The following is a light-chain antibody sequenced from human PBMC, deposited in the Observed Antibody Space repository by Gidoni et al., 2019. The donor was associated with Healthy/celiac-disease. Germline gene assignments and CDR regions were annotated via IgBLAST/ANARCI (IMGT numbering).Light chain of an antibody. J-gene: IGKJ4*01. CDR1: QGISSY. V-gene: IGKV1-8*01. CDR2: AAS. CDR3: QQYYSYPRALT. Sequence: IRMTQSPSSLSASTGDRVTITCRASQGISSYLAWYQQKPGKAPKLLIYAASTLQSGVPSRFSGSGSGTDFTLTISCLQSEDFATYYCQQYYSYPRALTFGGGTKVEIK.